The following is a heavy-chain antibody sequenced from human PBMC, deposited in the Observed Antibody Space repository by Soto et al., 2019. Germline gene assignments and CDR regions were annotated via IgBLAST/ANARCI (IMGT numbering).Heavy chain of an antibody. D-gene: IGHD2-21*02. Sequence: GGSLRLSCEVSGFTFSMYSMSWGRQSPGKGLEWVAKIPQDGVDGHYADSVKGRFTISRDNGKNSLYLQLNNLRAEDTAVYYCARDHLILPAHDFFYGSDVWGRGATVTVSS. CDR1: GFTFSMYS. V-gene: IGHV3-7*03. J-gene: IGHJ6*02. CDR2: IPQDGVDG. CDR3: ARDHLILPAHDFFYGSDV.